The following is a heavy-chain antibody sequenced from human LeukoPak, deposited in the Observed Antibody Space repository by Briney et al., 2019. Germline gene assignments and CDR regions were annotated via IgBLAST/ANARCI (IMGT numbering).Heavy chain of an antibody. Sequence: PGGSLRLSCAASGFTFSSYNMNWVRQAPGKGLEWVSSISSSSTYINYADSVKGRFTISRDNAKNSLFLQMNSLRAEDTAVYYCARANSADYWGQGTLVTVSP. CDR1: GFTFSSYN. CDR2: ISSSSTYI. J-gene: IGHJ4*02. V-gene: IGHV3-21*01. D-gene: IGHD4-11*01. CDR3: ARANSADY.